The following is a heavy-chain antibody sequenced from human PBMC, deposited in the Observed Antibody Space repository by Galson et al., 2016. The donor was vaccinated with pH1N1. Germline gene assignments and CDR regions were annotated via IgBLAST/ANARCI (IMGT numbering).Heavy chain of an antibody. CDR3: ARDPKWTTWVGPFDY. CDR1: GFTLDNHA. J-gene: IGHJ4*02. Sequence: SLRLSCAASGFTLDNHAMHWVRQAPGKGLEWVAVISYDGRQKEYADYAKGRFTISRDNSKNTVSLQLNSLRSDDTAIYYCARDPKWTTWVGPFDYWGQGTLVT. CDR2: ISYDGRQK. D-gene: IGHD2/OR15-2a*01. V-gene: IGHV3-30*14.